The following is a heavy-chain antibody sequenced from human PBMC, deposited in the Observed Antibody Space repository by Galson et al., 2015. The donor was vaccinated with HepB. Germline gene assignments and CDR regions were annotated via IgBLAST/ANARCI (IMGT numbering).Heavy chain of an antibody. CDR3: ARPIYSSGPYYFDY. Sequence: LSLSCAASGFTFSSYAMHWVRQAPGKGLEWVAVISYDGSKKYGDSVKGRFTISRDNSKNTLYLQMNSLRPEDTAVYYCARPIYSSGPYYFDYWGQGTLVTVSS. D-gene: IGHD3-22*01. V-gene: IGHV3-30*04. CDR1: GFTFSSYA. J-gene: IGHJ4*02. CDR2: ISYDGSKK.